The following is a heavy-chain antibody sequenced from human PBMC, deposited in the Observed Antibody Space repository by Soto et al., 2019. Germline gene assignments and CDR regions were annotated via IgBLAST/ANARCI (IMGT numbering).Heavy chain of an antibody. V-gene: IGHV3-64D*08. CDR1: GFTFSTYA. Sequence: GGSLRLSCLASGFTFSTYAMHWVRQAPGKGLEFVSAIGRNGDNIYYADSVKGRFTISRDNSQNTLNLQMSSLRPEDTAVYYCVKVLSGSYYHYYAMDVWGQGTTVTVSS. CDR2: IGRNGDNI. J-gene: IGHJ6*02. CDR3: VKVLSGSYYHYYAMDV. D-gene: IGHD1-26*01.